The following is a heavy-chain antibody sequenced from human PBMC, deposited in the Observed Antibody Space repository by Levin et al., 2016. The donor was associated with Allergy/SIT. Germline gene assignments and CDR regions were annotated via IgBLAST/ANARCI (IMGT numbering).Heavy chain of an antibody. Sequence: WVRQAPGQGLEWMGWINPNSGGTYYAQTFQGRVTMTGDTSIRTAYMELSRLRSDDTAVYYCVRDMIAAAGDGAWGQGTLVTVSS. J-gene: IGHJ4*02. D-gene: IGHD6-13*01. CDR2: INPNSGGT. V-gene: IGHV1-2*02. CDR3: VRDMIAAAGDGA.